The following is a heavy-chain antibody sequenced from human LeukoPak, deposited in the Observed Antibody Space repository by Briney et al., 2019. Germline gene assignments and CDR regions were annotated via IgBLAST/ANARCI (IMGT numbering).Heavy chain of an antibody. CDR2: INTNTGNP. CDR1: GYTFTSYA. D-gene: IGHD4-17*01. Sequence: ASVKVSCKASGYTFTSYAMNWVRQAPGQGLEWMGWINTNTGNPTYAQGFAGRFVFALDTSVSTAYLQISSLKAEDTAVYYCARDPGGDYLWYYFDYWGQGTLVTVSS. V-gene: IGHV7-4-1*02. CDR3: ARDPGGDYLWYYFDY. J-gene: IGHJ4*02.